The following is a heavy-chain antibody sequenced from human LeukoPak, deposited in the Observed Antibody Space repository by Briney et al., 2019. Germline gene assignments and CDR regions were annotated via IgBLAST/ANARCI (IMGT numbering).Heavy chain of an antibody. CDR2: IRNQANGGTA. J-gene: IGHJ4*02. D-gene: IGHD6-19*01. V-gene: IGHV3-49*04. Sequence: GGSLRLSCTAAGFTFSDYAVTWVRQAPGKGPEWAGFIRNQANGGTADYAASVKGRFTISRDDSKTIAYLQMNSLKTEDTAVYYCSRAYSTGWLGINDYWGQGALVTVSS. CDR1: GFTFSDYA. CDR3: SRAYSTGWLGINDY.